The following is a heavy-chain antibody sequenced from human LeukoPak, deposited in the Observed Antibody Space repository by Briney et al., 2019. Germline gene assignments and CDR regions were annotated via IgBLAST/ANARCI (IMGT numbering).Heavy chain of an antibody. V-gene: IGHV4-30-4*01. CDR3: AGRQRGLFDY. Sequence: SQTLSLTCTVSGGSISSGDYYWSWIRQPPGKGVEWIGYIYYSGSTYYNPSLKSRVTIPVDTSKNQFSLKLSSVTAADTAVYYCAGRQRGLFDYWGQGTLVTVSS. CDR2: IYYSGST. D-gene: IGHD5-18*01. CDR1: GGSISSGDYY. J-gene: IGHJ4*02.